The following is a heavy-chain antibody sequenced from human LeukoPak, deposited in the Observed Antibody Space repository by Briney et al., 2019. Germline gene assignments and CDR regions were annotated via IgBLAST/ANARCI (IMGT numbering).Heavy chain of an antibody. Sequence: SETLSLTCTVSGGSISSYYWSWIRQPPGKGLEWIGYIYYSGSTNYNPSLKSRVTISVDTSKNQFSLKLSSVTAADTAVYYCARGRRAHYYYGMDVWGQGTTVTVSS. V-gene: IGHV4-59*01. CDR1: GGSISSYY. J-gene: IGHJ6*02. CDR2: IYYSGST. CDR3: ARGRRAHYYYGMDV.